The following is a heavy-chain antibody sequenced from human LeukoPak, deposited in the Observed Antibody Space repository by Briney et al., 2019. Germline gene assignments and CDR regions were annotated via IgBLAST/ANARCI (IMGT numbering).Heavy chain of an antibody. D-gene: IGHD2-2*01. V-gene: IGHV4-59*01. CDR3: ARGGCYASPIGY. Sequence: SETLSLTCTLSAGSISTYYWSWIRQPPGEGLEWIGYIYHSGSTNSNPCLKSRVTISVDTSKNQFSLKLSSVTAADTAVYYCARGGCYASPIGYWGQGALVTVSS. CDR2: IYHSGST. J-gene: IGHJ4*02. CDR1: AGSISTYY.